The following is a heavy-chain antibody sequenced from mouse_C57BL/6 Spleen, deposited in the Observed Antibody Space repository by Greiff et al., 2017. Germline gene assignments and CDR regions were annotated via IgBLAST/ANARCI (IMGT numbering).Heavy chain of an antibody. J-gene: IGHJ2*01. D-gene: IGHD2-4*01. CDR2: ISDGGSYT. CDR3: ASSPFYYDYDRYFDY. Sequence: EVKLVESGGGLVKPGGSLKLSCAASGFTFSSYAMSWVRQTPEKRLEWVATISDGGSYTYYPDNVKGRFTISRDNAKNNLDLQMNHLKSEDTAMYTCASSPFYYDYDRYFDYWGQGTTLTVSS. V-gene: IGHV5-4*03. CDR1: GFTFSSYA.